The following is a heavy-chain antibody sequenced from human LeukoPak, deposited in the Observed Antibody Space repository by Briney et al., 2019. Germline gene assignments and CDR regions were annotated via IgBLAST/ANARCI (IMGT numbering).Heavy chain of an antibody. V-gene: IGHV3-23*01. J-gene: IGHJ4*02. CDR2: ISGGGVTT. Sequence: GGSLRLSCAASGFTFSNYAMSWVRQAPGKGLEWVSTISGGGVTTYYGDSAKGRFTISRDNSKNTLYLQMNSLRDDDTAVYYCPRQSYASGWNPFDYWGQGILVTVSS. CDR1: GFTFSNYA. CDR3: PRQSYASGWNPFDY. D-gene: IGHD6-19*01.